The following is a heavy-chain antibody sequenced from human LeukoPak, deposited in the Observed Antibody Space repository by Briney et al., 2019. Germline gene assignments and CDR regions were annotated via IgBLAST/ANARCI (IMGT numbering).Heavy chain of an antibody. D-gene: IGHD3-22*01. CDR3: ARWRDYYDSSGYYYGNWFDP. Sequence: PSETLSLTCTVSGASISRGSYYWSWIPQPAGKGLEWIGRIYTSGSTNYNLSLKSRVTMSVDTSKNQFSLKLSSVTAADAAVYYCARWRDYYDSSGYYYGNWFDPWGQGTLVTVSS. V-gene: IGHV4-61*02. CDR2: IYTSGST. CDR1: GASISRGSYY. J-gene: IGHJ5*02.